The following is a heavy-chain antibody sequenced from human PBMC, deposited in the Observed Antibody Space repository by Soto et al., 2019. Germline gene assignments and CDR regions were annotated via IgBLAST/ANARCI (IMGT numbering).Heavy chain of an antibody. D-gene: IGHD3-16*01. CDR3: AKVFTGSTFFDC. CDR1: GSTFYSYA. J-gene: IGHJ4*02. CDR2: MSGGGGTT. V-gene: IGHV3-23*01. Sequence: PGGSLRLSCAASGSTFYSYAISWVRQAPGKGLEWVSGMSGGGGTTYYADSVKGQFTISRDNSKNTLYLQMNSLRAEDTAAYYCAKVFTGSTFFDCWGQGTLVTVSS.